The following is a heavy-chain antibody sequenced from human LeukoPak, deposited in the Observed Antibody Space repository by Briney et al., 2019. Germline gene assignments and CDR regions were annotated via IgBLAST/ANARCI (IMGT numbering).Heavy chain of an antibody. CDR2: IYYSGST. Sequence: SETLSLTCTVSGGSISSYYWSWIRQPPGKGLEWIGYIYYSGSTNYNPSLKSRVTISVDTSKNQFSLKLSSVTAADTAVYYCARGPRCTNGVCSREGWVDYWGQGTLVTVSS. CDR3: ARGPRCTNGVCSREGWVDY. J-gene: IGHJ4*02. V-gene: IGHV4-59*01. CDR1: GGSISSYY. D-gene: IGHD2-8*01.